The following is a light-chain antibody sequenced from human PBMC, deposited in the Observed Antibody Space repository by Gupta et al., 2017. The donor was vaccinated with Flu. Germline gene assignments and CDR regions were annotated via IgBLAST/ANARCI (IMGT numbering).Light chain of an antibody. CDR2: DDS. Sequence: SSVLTQPPSVSVAPGQTARITCEGNNIGSKSVHWYQQKSGQAPVLVVYDDSDRPSGIPERFSGSNSGNTATLSISRVEAGEEADYYCQVWDSSSDPHMVFGGGTKLTVL. CDR1: NIGSKS. CDR3: QVWDSSSDPHMV. J-gene: IGLJ2*01. V-gene: IGLV3-21*02.